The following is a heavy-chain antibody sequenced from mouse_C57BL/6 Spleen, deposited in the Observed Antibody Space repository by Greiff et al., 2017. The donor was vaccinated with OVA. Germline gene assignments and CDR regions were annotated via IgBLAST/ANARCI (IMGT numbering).Heavy chain of an antibody. V-gene: IGHV3-6*01. D-gene: IGHD2-5*01. CDR1: GYSITSGYY. Sequence: EVKLMESGPGLVKPSQSLSLTCSVTGYSITSGYYWNWIRQFPGNKLEWMGYISYDGSNNYNPSLKNRISITRDTSKNQFFLKLNSVTTEDTATYYCARGDSNYEYWGQGTTLTVSS. J-gene: IGHJ2*01. CDR2: ISYDGSN. CDR3: ARGDSNYEY.